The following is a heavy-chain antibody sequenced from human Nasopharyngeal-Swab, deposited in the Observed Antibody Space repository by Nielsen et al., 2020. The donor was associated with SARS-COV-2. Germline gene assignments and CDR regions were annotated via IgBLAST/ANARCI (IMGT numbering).Heavy chain of an antibody. D-gene: IGHD1-26*01. CDR2: IWHDGRKN. CDR1: GFTFTTSG. J-gene: IGHJ4*02. Sequence: LKLSCSASGFTFTTSGMHWVRQAPGEGLEWLAMIWHDGRKNYYADSVEGRFTISRDDSNRTLYLQMNSLQPDDTAIHYCARFRGTINSSDYWGQGTLVIVSS. CDR3: ARFRGTINSSDY. V-gene: IGHV3-33*01.